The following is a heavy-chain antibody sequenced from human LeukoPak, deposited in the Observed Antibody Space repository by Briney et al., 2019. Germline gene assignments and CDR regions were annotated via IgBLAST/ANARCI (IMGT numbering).Heavy chain of an antibody. V-gene: IGHV3-30*02. J-gene: IGHJ4*02. CDR1: GFTFSSYG. D-gene: IGHD6-6*01. CDR2: IRYDGSNK. Sequence: GGSLRLSCAASGFTFSSYGMHWVRQAPGKGLEWVAFIRYDGSNKYYADSVKGRFTISRDNSKNTLYLQMNSLRAEDTAVYYCAKDLLLTGSSPFDYWGQGTLVTVSS. CDR3: AKDLLLTGSSPFDY.